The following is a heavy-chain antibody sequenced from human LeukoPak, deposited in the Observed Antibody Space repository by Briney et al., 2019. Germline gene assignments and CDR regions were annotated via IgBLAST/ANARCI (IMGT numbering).Heavy chain of an antibody. V-gene: IGHV4-39*01. CDR3: ARRYGSGSYADY. D-gene: IGHD1-26*01. CDR1: GGSISSSSYY. CDR2: IHHSGTT. Sequence: PSETLSLTCTVSGGSISSSSYYWDWIRQPPGKGLEWMGSIHHSGTTYYNPSLESRVTISVDTSKNQFSLKLSSVTAADTAVYHCARRYGSGSYADYWGQGTLVTVSS. J-gene: IGHJ4*02.